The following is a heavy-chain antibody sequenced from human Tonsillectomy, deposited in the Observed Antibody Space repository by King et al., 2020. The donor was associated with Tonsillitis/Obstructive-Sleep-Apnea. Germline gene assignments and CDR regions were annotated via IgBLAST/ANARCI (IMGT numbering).Heavy chain of an antibody. Sequence: VQLVESGGGVVQPGRSLRLSCAASGFTFSSYGMHWVRQAPGKGLEWVAVISYDGSNKYYADSVKGRFTISRDNSKNTLYLQMNSLRAEDTAVYYCASKQLGDFDIWGQGTMVTVSS. V-gene: IGHV3-30*03. J-gene: IGHJ3*02. D-gene: IGHD1-1*01. CDR3: ASKQLGDFDI. CDR2: ISYDGSNK. CDR1: GFTFSSYG.